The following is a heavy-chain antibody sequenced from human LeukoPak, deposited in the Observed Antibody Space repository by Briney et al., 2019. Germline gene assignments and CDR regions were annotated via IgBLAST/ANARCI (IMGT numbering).Heavy chain of an antibody. CDR2: ISSSSSTI. D-gene: IGHD3-3*01. V-gene: IGHV3-48*02. Sequence: GGSLRLSCAASGFTFSSYSMTWVRQAPGKGLEWVSYISSSSSTIYYADSVKGRFTISRDNARSSLYLQMNSLTDEDTAVYYCASGRLTTRAEYFQHWGQGTLVTVSS. CDR1: GFTFSSYS. J-gene: IGHJ1*01. CDR3: ASGRLTTRAEYFQH.